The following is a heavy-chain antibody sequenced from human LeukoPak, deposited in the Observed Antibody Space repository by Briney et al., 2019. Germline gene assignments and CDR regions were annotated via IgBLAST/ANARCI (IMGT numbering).Heavy chain of an antibody. D-gene: IGHD3-16*01. CDR2: IYYSGST. Sequence: SETLSLTCTVSGGSISSYYWSWIRQPPGKGLEWIGYIYYSGSTNYNPSLKSRVTISVDTSKNQFSLKLSSVTAADMAVYYCAANSPGDSSTFQFDYWGQGTLVTVSS. V-gene: IGHV4-59*08. J-gene: IGHJ4*02. CDR3: AANSPGDSSTFQFDY. CDR1: GGSISSYY.